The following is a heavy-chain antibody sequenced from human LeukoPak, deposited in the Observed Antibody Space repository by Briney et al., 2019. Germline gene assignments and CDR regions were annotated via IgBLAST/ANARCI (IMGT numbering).Heavy chain of an antibody. J-gene: IGHJ4*02. D-gene: IGHD3-22*01. Sequence: HPGRSLRLSCAASGFTFSSYGMHWVRQAPGKGLEWVAVIWYDGSNKYYADSVKGRFTISRDNSKNTLYLQMNSLRAEDTAVYYCARDATPGAIVVVPYYFDYWGQGTLVTVSS. CDR3: ARDATPGAIVVVPYYFDY. CDR2: IWYDGSNK. CDR1: GFTFSSYG. V-gene: IGHV3-33*01.